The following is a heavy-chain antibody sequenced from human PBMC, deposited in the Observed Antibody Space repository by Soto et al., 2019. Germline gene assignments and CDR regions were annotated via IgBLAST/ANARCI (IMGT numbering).Heavy chain of an antibody. CDR2: IGSSSTYI. CDR3: ATNVVATTPALDI. D-gene: IGHD1-1*01. V-gene: IGHV3-21*01. J-gene: IGHJ3*02. Sequence: EVQLVESGGGLVKPGGSLRLSCAASGFTFSSYSMNWVRQAPGKGLEWVSYIGSSSTYIYYADSVKGRFTISRDNAKKSLYLQMHSLRAEDTAVYYCATNVVATTPALDIWGQGTMVTVSS. CDR1: GFTFSSYS.